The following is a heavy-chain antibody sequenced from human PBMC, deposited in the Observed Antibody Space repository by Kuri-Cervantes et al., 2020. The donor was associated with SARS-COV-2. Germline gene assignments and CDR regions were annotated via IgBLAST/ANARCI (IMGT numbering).Heavy chain of an antibody. CDR3: ARPYYDSSGYYSP. CDR1: GGSISSSSYY. J-gene: IGHJ5*02. V-gene: IGHV4-39*01. D-gene: IGHD3-22*01. Sequence: SETLSLTCTVSGGSISSSSYYWGWIRQPPGKGLGWIGSIYYSGSTYYNPSLKSRVTISVDTSKNQFSLKLSSVTAADTAVYYCARPYYDSSGYYSPWGQGTLVTVSS. CDR2: IYYSGST.